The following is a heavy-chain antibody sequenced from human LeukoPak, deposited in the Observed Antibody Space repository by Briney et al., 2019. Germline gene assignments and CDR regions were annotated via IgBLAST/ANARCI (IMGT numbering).Heavy chain of an antibody. CDR1: GFTFSSYG. Sequence: PGGSLRLSCAASGFTFSSYGMHWVRQAPGKGLERVAVISYDGSNKYYADSVKGRYTISRDNSKNTLYLQMNSLRAEDTAVYYCAKDPNSSGYYYFDYWGQGTLVTVSS. D-gene: IGHD3-22*01. V-gene: IGHV3-30*18. CDR2: ISYDGSNK. J-gene: IGHJ4*02. CDR3: AKDPNSSGYYYFDY.